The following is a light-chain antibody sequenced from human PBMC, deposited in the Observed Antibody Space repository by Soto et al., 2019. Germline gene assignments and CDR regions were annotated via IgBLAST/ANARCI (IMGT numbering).Light chain of an antibody. J-gene: IGKJ4*01. CDR2: AVS. CDR3: QQYGISPLT. CDR1: QSISTN. V-gene: IGKV3D-15*02. Sequence: EIVMTQSPGTLSVSPGERATLSCRASQSISTNLAWYQQRPGQAPRLLMSAVSTRATGVPARFSGSGSGTEFTLTITGLQSEDFAIYYCQQYGISPLTFGGGTKVDIK.